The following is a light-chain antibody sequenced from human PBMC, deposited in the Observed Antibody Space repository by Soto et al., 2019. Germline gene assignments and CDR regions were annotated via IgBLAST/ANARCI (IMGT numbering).Light chain of an antibody. J-gene: IGKJ5*01. CDR1: QDISNF. CDR2: AAS. V-gene: IGKV1-16*02. CDR3: QQYNRNPPT. Sequence: DIQMTQSPSSLSASIGDRVTITCRASQDISNFLAWFQQKPGKAPKSLIFAASNLQGGVPSKFSGSGSGTEFTLTINSLQLEDFATYYCQQYNRNPPTFGQGTRLEIK.